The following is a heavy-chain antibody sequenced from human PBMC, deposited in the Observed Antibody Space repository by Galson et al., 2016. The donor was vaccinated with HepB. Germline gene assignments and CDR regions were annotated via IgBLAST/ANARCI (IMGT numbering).Heavy chain of an antibody. CDR2: ISYDGSNN. CDR1: GFTFSSYG. V-gene: IGHV3-30*18. CDR3: GKDGRIYCSSASCHDHFHY. Sequence: LRLPCAASGFTFSSYGMHWVRQAPGKGLEWVAFISYDGSNNKYADSVKGRFTISRDNSKKTLYLQMNSLRAEDTAVYYCGKDGRIYCSSASCHDHFHYWGQGTLVTVSS. D-gene: IGHD2-2*01. J-gene: IGHJ4*02.